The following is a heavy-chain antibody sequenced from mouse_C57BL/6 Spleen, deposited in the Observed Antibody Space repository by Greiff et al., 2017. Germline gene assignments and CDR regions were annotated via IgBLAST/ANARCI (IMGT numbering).Heavy chain of an antibody. Sequence: QVQLKQSGPELVKPGASVKISCKASGYAFSSSWMNWVKQRPGKGLEWIGRIYPGDGDTNYNGKFKGKATLTADKSSSTAYMQLSSLTSEDSAVYFCARRILRHGSHFDYWGQGTTLTVSS. CDR1: GYAFSSSW. CDR2: IYPGDGDT. D-gene: IGHD1-1*01. V-gene: IGHV1-82*01. J-gene: IGHJ2*01. CDR3: ARRILRHGSHFDY.